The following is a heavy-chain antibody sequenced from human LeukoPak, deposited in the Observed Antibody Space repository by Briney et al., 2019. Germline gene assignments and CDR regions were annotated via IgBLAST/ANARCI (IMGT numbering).Heavy chain of an antibody. D-gene: IGHD5-12*01. CDR3: ARVRSGHTAYDGCDY. CDR2: ISRDGNST. Sequence: GGSLRLSCSASGFTFNNFAMHWVRQAPGKGLEYVSAISRDGNSTYSADSVRDRFTISRDNSKNTMYLQMRSLRAEDTAVYYCARVRSGHTAYDGCDYWGQGTLVTVSS. CDR1: GFTFNNFA. V-gene: IGHV3-64D*06. J-gene: IGHJ4*02.